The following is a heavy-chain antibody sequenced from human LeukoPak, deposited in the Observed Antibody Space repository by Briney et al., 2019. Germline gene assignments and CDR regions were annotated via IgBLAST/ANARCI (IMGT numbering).Heavy chain of an antibody. V-gene: IGHV4-59*01. D-gene: IGHD4-11*01. CDR3: ARSATVTTGYYFDY. Sequence: SETLSLTCTVSGGSISSYYWSWIRLPPGKGLEWIGYIDYSGSTNYNPSLKSRVTISVDTSKNQFSQKLSSVTAADTAVYYCARSATVTTGYYFDYWGQGTLVTVSS. CDR1: GGSISSYY. J-gene: IGHJ4*02. CDR2: IDYSGST.